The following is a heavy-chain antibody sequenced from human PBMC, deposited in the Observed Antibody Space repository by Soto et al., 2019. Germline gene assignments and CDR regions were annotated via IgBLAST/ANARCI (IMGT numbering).Heavy chain of an antibody. Sequence: QMQLQESGPGLVKPSQTLSLTCTVSGGSIASGNDYWSWIRQHPGKGLEWIGNIYYNGNTYHNPSLGGGLTMLVDTSRNQLSLRLSSVTAADAAIYFCVRTQGNGSGERCSSTTSAMDVWAKGPRSPSP. CDR3: VRTQGNGSGERCSSTTSAMDV. CDR1: GGSIASGNDY. J-gene: IGHJ6*02. V-gene: IGHV4-31*03. CDR2: IYYNGNT. D-gene: IGHD1-26*01.